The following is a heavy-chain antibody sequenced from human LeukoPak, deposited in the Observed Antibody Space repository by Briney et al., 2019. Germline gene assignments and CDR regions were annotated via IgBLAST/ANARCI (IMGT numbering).Heavy chain of an antibody. Sequence: GGSLRLSCAASGFTFSSYAMSWVRQAPGKGLEWVSAISGSGGSTYYADSVKGRFTISRGNSKNTLYLQMNSLRAEDTAVYYCAKSHPFAFGELLFDYWGQGTLVTVSS. CDR3: AKSHPFAFGELLFDY. CDR2: ISGSGGST. V-gene: IGHV3-23*01. D-gene: IGHD3-10*01. J-gene: IGHJ4*02. CDR1: GFTFSSYA.